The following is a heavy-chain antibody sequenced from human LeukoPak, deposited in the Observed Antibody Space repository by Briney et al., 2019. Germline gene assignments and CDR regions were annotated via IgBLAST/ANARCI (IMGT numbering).Heavy chain of an antibody. CDR2: ISSSSSTI. CDR1: GFTFSSYS. J-gene: IGHJ3*02. D-gene: IGHD2-15*01. V-gene: IGHV3-48*02. Sequence: GSLRLSCAASGFTFSSYSMNWVRQAPGKGLEWVSYISSSSSTIYYADSVKGRFTISRDNAKSSLYLQMNSLRDEDTAVYYCARVLGYCSGGTCYSAFDIWGQGTMVTVSS. CDR3: ARVLGYCSGGTCYSAFDI.